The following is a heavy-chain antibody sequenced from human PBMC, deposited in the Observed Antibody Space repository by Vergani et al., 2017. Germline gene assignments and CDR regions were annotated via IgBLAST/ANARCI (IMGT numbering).Heavy chain of an antibody. CDR2: INSDGSST. Sequence: EVQLVESGGGLVQPGGSLRLSCAASGFTFSSYWMHWVRQAPGKGLVWVSRINSDGSSTSYADSVKGRFTISRDNAKNTLYLQMNSLRAEDTAVYSCAKDRDSSSWRYYYYYYYMDVWGKGTTVTVSS. CDR3: AKDRDSSSWRYYYYYYYMDV. J-gene: IGHJ6*03. CDR1: GFTFSSYW. V-gene: IGHV3-74*01. D-gene: IGHD6-13*01.